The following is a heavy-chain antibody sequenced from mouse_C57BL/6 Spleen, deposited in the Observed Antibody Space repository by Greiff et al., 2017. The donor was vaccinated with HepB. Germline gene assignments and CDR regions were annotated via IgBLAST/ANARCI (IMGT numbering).Heavy chain of an antibody. Sequence: EVQLVESGGGLVKPGGSLKLSCAASGFTFSDYGMHWVRQAPEKGLEWVAYISSGSSPIYYADTVKGRFTISRDNAKNNLFLQMTSLRSEDTAMYYCARHSRDYAMDYWGQGTSVTVSS. CDR3: ARHSRDYAMDY. J-gene: IGHJ4*01. CDR1: GFTFSDYG. V-gene: IGHV5-17*01. D-gene: IGHD1-1*01. CDR2: ISSGSSPI.